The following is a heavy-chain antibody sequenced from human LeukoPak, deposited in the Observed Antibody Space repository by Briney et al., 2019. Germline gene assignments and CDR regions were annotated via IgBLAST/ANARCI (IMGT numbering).Heavy chain of an antibody. CDR3: AKGRIDYPWYFDY. CDR1: GFTFSSNA. V-gene: IGHV3-23*01. CDR2: ITGSGGTT. D-gene: IGHD4-11*01. J-gene: IGHJ4*02. Sequence: PGGCLRLSCVASGFTFSSNALTWVRQAPGQGLECVSVITGSGGTTHYADSVKGRFSISRDNSKNPLYLQMNSLRAEDTAVYYCAKGRIDYPWYFDYWGQGTLVTVSS.